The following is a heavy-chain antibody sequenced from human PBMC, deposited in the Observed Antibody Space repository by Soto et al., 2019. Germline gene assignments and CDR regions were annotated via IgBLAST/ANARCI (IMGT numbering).Heavy chain of an antibody. CDR2: ISGSGGST. CDR3: AKGSSGWYERFDY. CDR1: GFTLSSYA. J-gene: IGHJ4*02. D-gene: IGHD6-19*01. Sequence: PGGSLRLSCAASGFTLSSYAMSWVRQAPGKGLEWVSAISGSGGSTYYADSVKGRFTISRDNSKNTLYLQMNSLRAEDTAVYYCAKGSSGWYERFDYWGQGTLVTVSS. V-gene: IGHV3-23*01.